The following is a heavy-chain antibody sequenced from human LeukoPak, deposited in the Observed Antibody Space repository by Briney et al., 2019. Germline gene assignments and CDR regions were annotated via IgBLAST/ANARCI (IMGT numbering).Heavy chain of an antibody. Sequence: KPSETLSLTCAVYGGSFSGYYWSWIRQPPRKGLEWIGYIYYSGSTNYNPSLKSRVTISVDTSKKQVSLNLSSVTAADTAVYYCARVAARYVGMDVWGQGTTVTVSS. CDR2: IYYSGST. V-gene: IGHV4-59*01. CDR3: ARVAARYVGMDV. CDR1: GGSFSGYY. D-gene: IGHD6-6*01. J-gene: IGHJ6*02.